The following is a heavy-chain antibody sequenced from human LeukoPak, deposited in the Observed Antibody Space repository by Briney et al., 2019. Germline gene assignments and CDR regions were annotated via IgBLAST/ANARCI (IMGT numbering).Heavy chain of an antibody. CDR2: INHSGDT. V-gene: IGHV4-34*01. CDR3: ARADILTVGWGMDV. Sequence: ETLSLTCAVYGGSFSGYYWSWIRQPPGKGPEWIGEINHSGDTNYNPSLKSRLTISVDTSKNQFSLKLTSVTAADTAVYYCARADILTVGWGMDVWGQGTTVIVSS. D-gene: IGHD3-9*01. CDR1: GGSFSGYY. J-gene: IGHJ6*02.